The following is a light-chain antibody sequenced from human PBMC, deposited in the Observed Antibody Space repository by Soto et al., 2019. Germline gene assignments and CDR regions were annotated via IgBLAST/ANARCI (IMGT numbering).Light chain of an antibody. Sequence: EIVMTQSPATLSGSPGERATLSCRASQSVTTNLAWYQQKPGQAPRLLIYGASTRATGIPARFSGSGSGTEFTLTISSLQPEDFALYYCQQYNNWPPYTFGQGTKLEI. J-gene: IGKJ2*01. V-gene: IGKV3-15*01. CDR1: QSVTTN. CDR2: GAS. CDR3: QQYNNWPPYT.